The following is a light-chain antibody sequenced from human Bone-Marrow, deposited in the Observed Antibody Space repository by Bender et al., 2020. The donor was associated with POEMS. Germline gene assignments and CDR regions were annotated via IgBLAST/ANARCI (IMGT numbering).Light chain of an antibody. J-gene: IGLJ2*01. CDR3: CSYAGSYTFVV. Sequence: QSALTQPASVSGSPGQSISISCTGTSSDFGDYTSVSWYQHHPGKAPQLIIYDVTERPSGVPDRFSGSKSGNTASLTISGLQADDEADYYCCSYAGSYTFVVFGGGTKVTVL. CDR2: DVT. CDR1: SSDFGDYTS. V-gene: IGLV2-11*01.